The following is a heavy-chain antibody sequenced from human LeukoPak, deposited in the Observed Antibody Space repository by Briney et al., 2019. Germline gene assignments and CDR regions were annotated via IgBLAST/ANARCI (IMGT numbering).Heavy chain of an antibody. J-gene: IGHJ4*02. CDR1: GGSFSGYY. CDR2: INHNGST. D-gene: IGHD6-13*01. V-gene: IGHV4-34*01. CDR3: ARIEIAAALYYFDY. Sequence: KPSETLSLTCAVYGGSFSGYYWSWIRQPPGKGLEWIGEINHNGSTNYNPSLKSRVTISVDTSKNQFSLKLSSVTAADTAVYYCARIEIAAALYYFDYWGQGTLVTVSS.